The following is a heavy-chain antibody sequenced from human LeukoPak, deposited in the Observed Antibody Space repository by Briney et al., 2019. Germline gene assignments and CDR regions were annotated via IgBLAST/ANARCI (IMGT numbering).Heavy chain of an antibody. CDR1: GFTFSNFG. J-gene: IGHJ4*02. V-gene: IGHV3-30*18. Sequence: GGSLRLSCAASGFTFSNFGLHWVRQAPGKGLEWVAVISYDGSKIYYADSVKGRFTIPRDNSKNTLYLQMNSLRAEDAAVYYCAKDPGSSWYGYYFDYWGQGAQVTVSS. CDR2: ISYDGSKI. D-gene: IGHD6-13*01. CDR3: AKDPGSSWYGYYFDY.